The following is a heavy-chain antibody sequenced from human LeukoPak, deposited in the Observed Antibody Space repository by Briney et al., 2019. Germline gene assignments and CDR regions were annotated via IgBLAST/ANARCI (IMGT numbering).Heavy chain of an antibody. CDR3: ARGKPIVGANSYYYYMDV. CDR2: MKPNSGNT. Sequence: GASVKVSCKASGYTFTSYDINWVRQATGQGLEWMGWMKPNSGNTGYAQKFQGRVTVTRNTSINTAYMELSSLRSEDTAVYYCARGKPIVGANSYYYYMDVWGKGTTVTVSS. D-gene: IGHD1-26*01. CDR1: GYTFTSYD. V-gene: IGHV1-8*01. J-gene: IGHJ6*03.